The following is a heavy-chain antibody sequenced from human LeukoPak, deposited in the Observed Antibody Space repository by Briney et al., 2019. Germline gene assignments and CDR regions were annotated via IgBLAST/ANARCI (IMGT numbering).Heavy chain of an antibody. J-gene: IGHJ4*02. D-gene: IGHD6-19*01. Sequence: GASVKVSCEVSGYTLTELSMHWVRRAPGKGLEWMGGFDPEDGETIYAQKFQGRVTMTEDTSTDTAYVELSSLRSEDTAVYCCATQVAGRGYFDYWGQGTLVTVSS. CDR2: FDPEDGET. V-gene: IGHV1-24*01. CDR1: GYTLTELS. CDR3: ATQVAGRGYFDY.